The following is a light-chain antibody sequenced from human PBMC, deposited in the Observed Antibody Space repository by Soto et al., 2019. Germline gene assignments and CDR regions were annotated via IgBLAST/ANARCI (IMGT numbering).Light chain of an antibody. Sequence: EIVMTQSPATLSVSPGERATLSCLASQSVSSNFAWYKQKPGQAPRLPIYGASTRATGIPARFSGSGSGTEFTLTISGLQSEDFAFSYCQPSNNWTPWTGGQGTKVEIK. J-gene: IGKJ1*01. CDR1: QSVSSN. V-gene: IGKV3-15*01. CDR2: GAS. CDR3: QPSNNWTPWT.